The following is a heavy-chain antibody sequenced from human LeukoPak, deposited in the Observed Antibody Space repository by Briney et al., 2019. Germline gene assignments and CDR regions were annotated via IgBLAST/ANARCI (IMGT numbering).Heavy chain of an antibody. J-gene: IGHJ6*03. CDR2: IYPGDSDT. CDR1: GYSFTSYW. CDR3: ARHIAVAGQNYYYYYMDV. V-gene: IGHV5-51*01. D-gene: IGHD6-19*01. Sequence: GESLKISCKGSGYSFTSYWIGWVRQMPGKGLEWMGIIYPGDSDTRYSPSFQGQVTISADKSISTAYLQWSSLKASDTAMYYCARHIAVAGQNYYYYYMDVWGKGTTVTVSS.